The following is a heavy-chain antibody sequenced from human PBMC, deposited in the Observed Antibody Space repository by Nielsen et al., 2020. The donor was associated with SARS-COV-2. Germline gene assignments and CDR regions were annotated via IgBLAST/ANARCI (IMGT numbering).Heavy chain of an antibody. Sequence: SETLSLTCTVSGGSISSYYWSWIRQPPGKGLEWIGSIYYSGSTYYNPSLKSRVTISVDTSKNQFSLKLSSVTAADTAVYYCARHRIYCSGGSCYSFWFDPWGQGTLVTVSS. J-gene: IGHJ5*02. D-gene: IGHD2-15*01. CDR1: GGSISSYY. CDR2: IYYSGST. CDR3: ARHRIYCSGGSCYSFWFDP. V-gene: IGHV4-59*05.